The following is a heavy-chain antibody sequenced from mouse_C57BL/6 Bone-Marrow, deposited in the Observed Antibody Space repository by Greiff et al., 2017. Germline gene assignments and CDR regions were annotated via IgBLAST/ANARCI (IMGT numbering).Heavy chain of an antibody. Sequence: VQLQQSGAELVRPGTSVKMSCKASGYTFTNYWIGWAKQRPGHGLEWIGDIYPGGGYTNYNEKFKGKATLTADKSSSTAYMQFRSLTSEDSAIYYCARRITTVVGYFDVWGTGTTVTVSS. CDR2: IYPGGGYT. CDR3: ARRITTVVGYFDV. D-gene: IGHD1-1*01. CDR1: GYTFTNYW. V-gene: IGHV1-63*01. J-gene: IGHJ1*03.